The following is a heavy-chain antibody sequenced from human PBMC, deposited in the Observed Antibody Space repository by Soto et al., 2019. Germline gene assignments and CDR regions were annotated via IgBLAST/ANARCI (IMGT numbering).Heavy chain of an antibody. D-gene: IGHD3-10*01. V-gene: IGHV4-59*08. Sequence: SETLSLTCTVSGGSISSYYWSWIRQPPGKGLEWIGYIYYSGSTNYNPSLKSRVTISVDTSKNQFSLKLSSVTAADTAMYYCARRISAGNTAFDVWGQGTMVTVSS. CDR3: ARRISAGNTAFDV. J-gene: IGHJ3*01. CDR1: GGSISSYY. CDR2: IYYSGST.